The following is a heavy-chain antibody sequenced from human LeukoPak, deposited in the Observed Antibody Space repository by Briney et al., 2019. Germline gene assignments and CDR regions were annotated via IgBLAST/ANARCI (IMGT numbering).Heavy chain of an antibody. D-gene: IGHD3-10*01. Sequence: ASVKVSCKASGYTFTRYGISWVRQAPGQGLEWMGWISGYNGNTNYAEKLQGRGTRTTDTSTSTVYMELRSLRSDDTAVYYCARDSLYYGSGSYLGFDPWGQGTLVTVSS. CDR3: ARDSLYYGSGSYLGFDP. V-gene: IGHV1-18*01. CDR2: ISGYNGNT. CDR1: GYTFTRYG. J-gene: IGHJ5*02.